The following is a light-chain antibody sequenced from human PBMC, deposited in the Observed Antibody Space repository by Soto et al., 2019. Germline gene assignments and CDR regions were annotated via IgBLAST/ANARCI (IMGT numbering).Light chain of an antibody. CDR3: CSFAGSYTFWV. CDR1: SSDVGEYNY. V-gene: IGLV2-11*01. CDR2: DVS. J-gene: IGLJ3*02. Sequence: QSALTQPRSVSGSPGQSVTISCTGTSSDVGEYNYVSWYQQYPGKAPKLVIYDVSKRPSGVPDRFSGSKSGNTASLTISGLQAEDEADYYCCSFAGSYTFWVFGGGTKVTVL.